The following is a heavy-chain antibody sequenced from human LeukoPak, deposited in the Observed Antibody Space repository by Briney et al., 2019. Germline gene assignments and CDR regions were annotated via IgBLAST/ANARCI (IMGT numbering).Heavy chain of an antibody. CDR3: ASVSAAGTLDY. V-gene: IGHV4-34*01. Sequence: PSETLSLTCTVSGGSISNYYWSWIRQPPGKGLEWIGEINHSGSTNYNPSLKSRVTISVDTSKNQFSLKLSSVTAADTAVYYCASVSAAGTLDYWGQGTLVTVSS. CDR2: INHSGST. J-gene: IGHJ4*02. D-gene: IGHD6-13*01. CDR1: GGSISNYY.